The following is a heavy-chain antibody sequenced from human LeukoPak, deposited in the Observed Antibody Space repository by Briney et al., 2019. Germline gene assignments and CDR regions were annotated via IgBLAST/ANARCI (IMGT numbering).Heavy chain of an antibody. CDR3: AVWGYCSGGSCSSLSYYYYYYMDV. D-gene: IGHD2-15*01. CDR1: GFNFSSYA. CDR2: ISYDGSNK. V-gene: IGHV3-30*04. Sequence: SGGSLSLSCAATGFNFSSYAMHWVRQAPGKGLDWVAVISYDGSNKYYADSVKGRFTISRDNSKTTLYLQMNSLRAEDTAVYYCAVWGYCSGGSCSSLSYYYYYYMDVWGKGTTVTVSS. J-gene: IGHJ6*03.